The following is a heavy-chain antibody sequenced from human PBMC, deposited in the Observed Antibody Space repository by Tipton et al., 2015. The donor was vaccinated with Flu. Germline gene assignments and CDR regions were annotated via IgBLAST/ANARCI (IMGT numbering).Heavy chain of an antibody. D-gene: IGHD2-2*01. CDR3: ARVDQLLLYAIDY. CDR1: GGSISSSSYY. J-gene: IGHJ4*02. V-gene: IGHV4-61*02. Sequence: LRLSCTVSGGSISSSSYYWGWIRQPAGKGLEWIGRIYTSGSTNYNPSLKSRVTMSVDTSKNQFSLKLSSVTAADTAVYYCARVDQLLLYAIDYWGQGTLVTVSS. CDR2: IYTSGST.